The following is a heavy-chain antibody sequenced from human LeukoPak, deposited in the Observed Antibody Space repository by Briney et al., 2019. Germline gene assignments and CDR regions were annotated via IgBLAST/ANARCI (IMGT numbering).Heavy chain of an antibody. Sequence: PSETLSLTCTVSGGSISSSSYYWGWIRQPPGKGLEWIGSIYYSGNTYYNPSLRGRVTISVDTSKNQFSLKLSSVTAADTAVYYCARFVTGDGAFDIWGQGTMVTVSS. D-gene: IGHD7-27*01. V-gene: IGHV4-39*01. CDR2: IYYSGNT. CDR3: ARFVTGDGAFDI. J-gene: IGHJ3*02. CDR1: GGSISSSSYY.